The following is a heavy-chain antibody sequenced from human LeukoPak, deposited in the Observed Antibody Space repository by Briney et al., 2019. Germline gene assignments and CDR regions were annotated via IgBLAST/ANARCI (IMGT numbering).Heavy chain of an antibody. Sequence: PSETLSLTCTVSGGSISSGGYYWSWIRQHPGKGLEWIGYIYYSGSTYYNPSLESRVTISVDTSKNQFSLKLSSVTAADTAVYYCARSIGYCTNGVCRGYYFDYWGQGTLVTVSS. CDR2: IYYSGST. CDR3: ARSIGYCTNGVCRGYYFDY. J-gene: IGHJ4*02. D-gene: IGHD2-8*01. V-gene: IGHV4-31*03. CDR1: GGSISSGGYY.